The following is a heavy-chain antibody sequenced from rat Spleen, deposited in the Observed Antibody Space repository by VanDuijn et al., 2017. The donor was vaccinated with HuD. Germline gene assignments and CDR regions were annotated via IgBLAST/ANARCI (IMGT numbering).Heavy chain of an antibody. D-gene: IGHD1-12*02. V-gene: IGHV5-31*01. Sequence: EVQLVESGGGLVQPGRSLKLSCVASGFTFNNYWMTWIRQAPGKGLEWVASIRTGGTNSYYRGSVKGRFTISRDNAKSTLYLQLDSLRSEDTATYYCTTDTFYDGTYYPGGFDYWGQGVMVTVSS. CDR2: IRTGGTNS. CDR1: GFTFNNYW. J-gene: IGHJ2*01. CDR3: TTDTFYDGTYYPGGFDY.